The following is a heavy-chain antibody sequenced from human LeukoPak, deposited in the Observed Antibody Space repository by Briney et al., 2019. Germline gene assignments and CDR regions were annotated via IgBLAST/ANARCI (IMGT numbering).Heavy chain of an antibody. D-gene: IGHD1-1*01. J-gene: IGHJ4*02. CDR1: GYSFTSHW. CDR3: ARLATEGTFDY. V-gene: IGHV5-51*01. Sequence: RGESLKISCKGSGYSFTSHWIGWVRQMPGKGLEWMGVIYPPDSDTRNSPSFSGQATISADKSTSTAFLQWSSLKASDSAMYYCARLATEGTFDYWGQGTLATVSS. CDR2: IYPPDSDT.